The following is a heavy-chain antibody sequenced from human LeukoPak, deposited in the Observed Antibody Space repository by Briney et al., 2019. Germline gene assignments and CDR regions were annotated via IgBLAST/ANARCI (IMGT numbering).Heavy chain of an antibody. Sequence: GASVKVSCKASGYTFTSYAMHWVRQAPGQRLEWMGWINAGNGNTKYSQKFQGRVTITRDTSASTAYMELSSLRSEDTAVYYCAREAVGMWFGDDFDYWGQGTLVTVSS. J-gene: IGHJ4*02. CDR1: GYTFTSYA. D-gene: IGHD3-10*01. CDR2: INAGNGNT. CDR3: AREAVGMWFGDDFDY. V-gene: IGHV1-3*01.